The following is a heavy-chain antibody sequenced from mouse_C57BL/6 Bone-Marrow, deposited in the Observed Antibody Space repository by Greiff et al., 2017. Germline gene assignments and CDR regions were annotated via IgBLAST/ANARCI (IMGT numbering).Heavy chain of an antibody. CDR2: IYPGSGNT. Sequence: VQLQQSGAELVRPGASVKLSCKASGYTFTDYYINWVKQRPGQGLEWIARIYPGSGNTYYNEKFKGKATLTAEKSSSTAYMQLSSLTSEDAAVYFCARWASMDYWGQGTSVTVSS. J-gene: IGHJ4*01. CDR3: ARWASMDY. V-gene: IGHV1-76*01. CDR1: GYTFTDYY.